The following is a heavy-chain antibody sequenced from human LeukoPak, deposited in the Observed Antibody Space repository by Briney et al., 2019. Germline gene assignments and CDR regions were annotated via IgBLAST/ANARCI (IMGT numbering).Heavy chain of an antibody. CDR3: ARGIAAASERAFDI. Sequence: SGTLSLTCVVSGVSISSPNMWSWVRQFPGTGLEWIGEIYHSGNTNYNPSLKSRLTISVDKSKNQFSLKLSSVTAADTAVYYCARGIAAASERAFDIWGQGTMVTVSS. CDR2: IYHSGNT. CDR1: GVSISSPNM. V-gene: IGHV4-4*02. J-gene: IGHJ3*02. D-gene: IGHD6-13*01.